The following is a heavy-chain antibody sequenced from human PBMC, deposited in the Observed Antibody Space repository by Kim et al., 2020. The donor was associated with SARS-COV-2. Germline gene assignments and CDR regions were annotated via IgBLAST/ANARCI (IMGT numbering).Heavy chain of an antibody. J-gene: IGHJ5*02. D-gene: IGHD6-13*01. Sequence: SETLSLTCAVYGGSFSGYYWSWIRQPPGKGLEWIGEINHSGSTNYNPSLKSRVTISVDTSKNQFSLKLSSVTAADTAVYYCARTGGPAAGNPGLWYNWFDPWGQGTLVTVSS. CDR1: GGSFSGYY. CDR3: ARTGGPAAGNPGLWYNWFDP. V-gene: IGHV4-34*01. CDR2: INHSGST.